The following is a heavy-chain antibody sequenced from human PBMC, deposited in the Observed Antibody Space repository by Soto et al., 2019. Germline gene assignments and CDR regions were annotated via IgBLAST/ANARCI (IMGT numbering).Heavy chain of an antibody. CDR1: GYTFTGYY. J-gene: IGHJ4*02. D-gene: IGHD3-22*01. CDR3: ARVFGDDSSGYDLDY. CDR2: INPNSGGT. Sequence: ASVKVSCKASGYTFTGYYMHWVRQAPGQGLEWMGWINPNSGGTNYAQKFQGRVTMTRDTSISTAYMELSGLRSDDTAVYYCARVFGDDSSGYDLDYRGKGT. V-gene: IGHV1-2*02.